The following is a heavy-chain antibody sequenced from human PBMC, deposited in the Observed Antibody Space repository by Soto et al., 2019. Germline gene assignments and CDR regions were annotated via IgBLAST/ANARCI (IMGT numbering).Heavy chain of an antibody. Sequence: SETLSVTWTVSGGTISSWYWSWIRQPPGKGLEWIGYIYYSGSTNCNPSLKSRVTISVDTSKNQFSLKLSSVTAADTAVYYCARRYGSAIDYWGQGTLVTVSS. V-gene: IGHV4-59*08. CDR3: ARRYGSAIDY. D-gene: IGHD1-26*01. J-gene: IGHJ4*02. CDR1: GGTISSWY. CDR2: IYYSGST.